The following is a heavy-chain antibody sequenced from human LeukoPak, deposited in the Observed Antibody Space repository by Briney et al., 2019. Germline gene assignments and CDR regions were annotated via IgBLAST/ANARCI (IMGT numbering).Heavy chain of an antibody. CDR2: IGYRGGSI. V-gene: IGHV3-23*01. CDR1: GFTFSNYA. J-gene: IGHJ6*03. Sequence: GGSLRLSCAASGFTFSNYAMSWVRQAPGKGLEWVSIIGYRGGSIYYAYSVQGRFTISRDNSKNTLSLQMNGLRPEDTAVYYCAKSWGYTRPYYNYMDVWGKGTAVTVSS. CDR3: AKSWGYTRPYYNYMDV. D-gene: IGHD3-16*02.